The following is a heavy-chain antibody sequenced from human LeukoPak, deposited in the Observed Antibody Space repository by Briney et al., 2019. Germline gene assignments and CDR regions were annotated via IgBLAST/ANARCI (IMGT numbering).Heavy chain of an antibody. D-gene: IGHD5-24*01. Sequence: GGSLRLSCAASGFIFSDHYMSWIRQAPGKGLEWVSYITTSGTTIYYADSVKGRFTISRDNARNSLYLQMNSLRVDDTAVYYCAGGLLEAQGWLQWLGTVYSMDVWGQGTPVTVSS. CDR3: AGGLLEAQGWLQWLGTVYSMDV. V-gene: IGHV3-11*01. J-gene: IGHJ6*02. CDR2: ITTSGTTI. CDR1: GFIFSDHY.